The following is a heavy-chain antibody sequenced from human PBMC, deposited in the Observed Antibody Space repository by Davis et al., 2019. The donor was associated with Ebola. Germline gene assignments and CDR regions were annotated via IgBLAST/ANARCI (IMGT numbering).Heavy chain of an antibody. D-gene: IGHD4-11*01. CDR2: IIGSGETT. CDR1: GFTFSTYV. V-gene: IGHV3-23*01. J-gene: IGHJ6*04. CDR3: ATHYSNLLDYYYGMNV. Sequence: GESLKISCAGSGFTFSTYVMRWVRQAPGKGLEWVSSIIGSGETTYYAESVKGRFTISRDNSKSSLYLQMNSLRAEDTAVYYCATHYSNLLDYYYGMNVWGKGTTVTVSS.